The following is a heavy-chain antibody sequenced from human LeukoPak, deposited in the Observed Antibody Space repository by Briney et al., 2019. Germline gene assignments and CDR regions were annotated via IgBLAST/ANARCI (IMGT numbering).Heavy chain of an antibody. CDR3: ASDLGGNYYFDY. J-gene: IGHJ4*02. Sequence: EASVKVSCKASGYTFTSYYMHWVRQAPGQGLEWMGIINPSGGSTSYAQKFQGRVTITRDTSTSTVYMELSSLRSEDTAVYYCASDLGGNYYFDYWGQGTLVTVSS. V-gene: IGHV1-46*01. CDR1: GYTFTSYY. CDR2: INPSGGST. D-gene: IGHD3-16*01.